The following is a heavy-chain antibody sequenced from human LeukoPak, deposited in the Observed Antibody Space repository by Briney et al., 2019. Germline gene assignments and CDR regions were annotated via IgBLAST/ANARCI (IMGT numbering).Heavy chain of an antibody. V-gene: IGHV1-18*04. Sequence: ASVKVSCKASGYTFTSYGISWVRQAPGQGLEWMGWISAYNGNTNYAQKLLGRVTMTTDTSTSTAYMELRSLRSDDTAVYYRARDEGYDILTGYYSFDYWGQGTLVTVSS. CDR2: ISAYNGNT. CDR3: ARDEGYDILTGYYSFDY. D-gene: IGHD3-9*01. CDR1: GYTFTSYG. J-gene: IGHJ4*02.